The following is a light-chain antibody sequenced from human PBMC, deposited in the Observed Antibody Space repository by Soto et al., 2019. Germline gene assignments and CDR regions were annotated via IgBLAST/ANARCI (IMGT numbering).Light chain of an antibody. J-gene: IGKJ2*01. Sequence: EIVLTQSPGTLSLSPGERATLSCRASQSVSSSYLAWYQQKPGQAPRLLIYGASSRATGILDRFSGSGSGTDFTLTISRLEPEDFAVYYCQQHGSSPGTFGQGTKLEIK. CDR3: QQHGSSPGT. V-gene: IGKV3-20*01. CDR2: GAS. CDR1: QSVSSSY.